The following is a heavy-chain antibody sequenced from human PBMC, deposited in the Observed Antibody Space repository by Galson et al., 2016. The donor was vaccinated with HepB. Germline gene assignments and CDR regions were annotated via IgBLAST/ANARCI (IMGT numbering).Heavy chain of an antibody. CDR1: GYLFTDYY. CDR2: ISPNSGGT. CDR3: ARINAAALDALDV. J-gene: IGHJ3*01. D-gene: IGHD6-25*01. Sequence: VKVSCKASGYLFTDYYIHWVRQAPGQGLEWMGWISPNSGGTNYAQKFRGRVTLTRDTSITTSFLELDSLRSDDTATFYCARINAAALDALDVWGQGTTVTVSS. V-gene: IGHV1-2*02.